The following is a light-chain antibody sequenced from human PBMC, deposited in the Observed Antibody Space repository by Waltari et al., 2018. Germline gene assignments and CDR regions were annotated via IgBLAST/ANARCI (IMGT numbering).Light chain of an antibody. CDR2: GAS. CDR1: QSVTSNY. Sequence: ERVLTQSPGTLSLSPGERATLSCRASQSVTSNYLAWYQQKPGQAPRLLLYGASSRATGVPDRFSGSGSETDFTLTISRLEPEDFAVYYCQQYGSSVYTFGQGTRLQIK. CDR3: QQYGSSVYT. J-gene: IGKJ2*01. V-gene: IGKV3-20*01.